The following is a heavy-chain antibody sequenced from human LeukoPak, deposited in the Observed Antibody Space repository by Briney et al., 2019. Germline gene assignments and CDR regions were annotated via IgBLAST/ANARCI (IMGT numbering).Heavy chain of an antibody. J-gene: IGHJ3*02. Sequence: PSETLSLTCAVSGDSISSSHWWSWVRQPPGKGLEWIGNIFYSGSTYYSPSLRSRVTISLDASRNQFSLKLNSVTAADTAVYYCAKSNGYGLVDIWGQGTMVTVSS. CDR2: IFYSGST. CDR1: GDSISSSHW. D-gene: IGHD3-10*01. V-gene: IGHV4-4*02. CDR3: AKSNGYGLVDI.